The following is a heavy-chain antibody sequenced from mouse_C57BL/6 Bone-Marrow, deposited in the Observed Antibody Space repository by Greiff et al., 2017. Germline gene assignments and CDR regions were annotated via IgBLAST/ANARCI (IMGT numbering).Heavy chain of an antibody. Sequence: QVQLQQPGAELVKPGASVKLSCKASGYTFTSYWMHWVKQRPGQGLEWIGMIHPNSGSTNYNEKFKSKATLTVDKSSSTAYMQLSNLTSEDSAVYYCARERGWLLSYAMDYWGQGTSVTVST. V-gene: IGHV1-64*01. CDR3: ARERGWLLSYAMDY. CDR2: IHPNSGST. CDR1: GYTFTSYW. J-gene: IGHJ4*01. D-gene: IGHD2-3*01.